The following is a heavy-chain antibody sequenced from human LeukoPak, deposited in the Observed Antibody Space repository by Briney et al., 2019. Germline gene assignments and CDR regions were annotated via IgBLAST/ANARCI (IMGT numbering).Heavy chain of an antibody. V-gene: IGHV1-69*05. Sequence: ASVKVSCKASGGTFSSYAISWVRQAPGQGLEWMGGIIPIFGTANYAQKFQGRVTITTDESTSTAYMKRSSLRSEDTAVYYCARDNYAGANWFDPWGQGTLVTVSS. J-gene: IGHJ5*02. D-gene: IGHD1-7*01. CDR1: GGTFSSYA. CDR2: IIPIFGTA. CDR3: ARDNYAGANWFDP.